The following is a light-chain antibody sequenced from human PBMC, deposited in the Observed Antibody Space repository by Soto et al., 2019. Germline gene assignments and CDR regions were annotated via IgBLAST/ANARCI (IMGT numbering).Light chain of an antibody. J-gene: IGKJ2*01. CDR1: QTISTY. V-gene: IGKV1-39*01. CDR3: QQSYSGPLYT. CDR2: GAS. Sequence: DIQMTQSPSSLSASVGDRVTITCRASQTISTYLNWYQQKPGKGPKLLIYGASSLQSGVPSRFSGSGSGTDFTLTISSLQPEDFATYFCQQSYSGPLYTFGQGTKLEI.